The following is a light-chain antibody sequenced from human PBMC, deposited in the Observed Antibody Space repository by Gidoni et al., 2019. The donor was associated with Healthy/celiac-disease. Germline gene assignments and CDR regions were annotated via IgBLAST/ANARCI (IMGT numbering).Light chain of an antibody. CDR1: SSDVGGYNY. CDR2: DVS. Sequence: QSPLTQPPSVSGSPGQSITISCTGTSSDVGGYNYVSWYQQHPGKAPKLMIYDVSNRPSGVSNRFSGSKSGNTASLTISGLQAEDEADYYCSSYTSSSTPYVFGTGTKVTVL. V-gene: IGLV2-14*03. CDR3: SSYTSSSTPYV. J-gene: IGLJ1*01.